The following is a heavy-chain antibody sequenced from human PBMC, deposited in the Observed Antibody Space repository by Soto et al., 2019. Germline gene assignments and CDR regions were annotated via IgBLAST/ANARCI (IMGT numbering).Heavy chain of an antibody. CDR1: GYTXTSYD. Sequence: SXKDSFTASGYTXTSYDINLVREATGQGLEWIGWMNPNSCNTGYAQKLQLRFTMTRNTSISTVYIDLSSLRYEYTAVCYCARDNSQNYGTPAASSWFHPWGQGTPGTVS. V-gene: IGHV1-8*01. J-gene: IGHJ5*02. D-gene: IGHD2-15*01. CDR2: MNPNSCNT. CDR3: ARDNSQNYGTPAASSWFHP.